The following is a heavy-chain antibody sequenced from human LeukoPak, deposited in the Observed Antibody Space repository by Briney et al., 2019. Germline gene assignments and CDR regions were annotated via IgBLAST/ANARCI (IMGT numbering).Heavy chain of an antibody. CDR2: INPNSGGT. J-gene: IGHJ6*03. CDR3: ARAEYSYYYYYMDV. D-gene: IGHD5-18*01. Sequence: ASVKVSCKASGYTFTGYYMHRVRQAPGQGLEWMGRINPNSGGTNYAQKFQGRATMTRDTSISTAYMELSRLRSDDTAVYYCARAEYSYYYYYMDVWGKGTTVTVSS. V-gene: IGHV1-2*06. CDR1: GYTFTGYY.